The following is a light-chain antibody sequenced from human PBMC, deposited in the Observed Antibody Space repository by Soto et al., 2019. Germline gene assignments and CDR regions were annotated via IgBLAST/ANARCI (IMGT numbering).Light chain of an antibody. CDR3: QQYGSSVYP. J-gene: IGKJ2*01. CDR1: QSVDSNY. Sequence: ENVLTQSPGTLSLSPGERANLSCRASQSVDSNYLAWYQHKPGQTPRLLFYGTSTRATGIPDRFSGSESGTDFTLAINGLEPEVFAVYYCQQYGSSVYPFGQGTKLEIK. CDR2: GTS. V-gene: IGKV3-20*01.